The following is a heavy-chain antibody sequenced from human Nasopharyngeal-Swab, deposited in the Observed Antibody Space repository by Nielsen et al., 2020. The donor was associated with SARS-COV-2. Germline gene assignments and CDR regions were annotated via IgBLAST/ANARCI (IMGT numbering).Heavy chain of an antibody. J-gene: IGHJ4*02. Sequence: GESLKISCAASGLTFSSYGMHWVRQAPGKGLEWVAVIWYDGSNKYYADSVKGRFTISRDNSKNTLYLQMNSLRAEDTAVYYCARDLGGAAAGTDYWGQGTLVTVSS. CDR3: ARDLGGAAAGTDY. V-gene: IGHV3-33*01. D-gene: IGHD6-13*01. CDR2: IWYDGSNK. CDR1: GLTFSSYG.